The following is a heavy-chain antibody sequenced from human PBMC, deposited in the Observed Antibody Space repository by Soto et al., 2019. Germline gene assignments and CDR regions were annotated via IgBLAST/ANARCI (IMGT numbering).Heavy chain of an antibody. D-gene: IGHD2-21*01. CDR2: IYYNGNT. V-gene: IGHV4-31*03. CDR3: ARDRGDRGYYFDC. Sequence: PSETLSLTCTVSGGSISSGGYYWTWIRQHPGKGLEWIGYIYYNGNTYYNPSLKSRLSLSVDTSKNQFSLELTSVTAADTAVYYCARDRGDRGYYFDCWGQGTLVPVSS. CDR1: GGSISSGGYY. J-gene: IGHJ4*02.